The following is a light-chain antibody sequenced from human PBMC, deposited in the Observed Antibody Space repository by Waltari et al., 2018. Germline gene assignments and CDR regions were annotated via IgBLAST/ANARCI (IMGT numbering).Light chain of an antibody. CDR1: SPHIGSNY. V-gene: IGLV1-47*01. CDR3: ATWDDNLSHWV. J-gene: IGLJ3*02. Sequence: QSVLTQPPSASGTPGQGVTISCSGSSPHIGSNYVYWYQQLPGTAPKLLIYRNDQRPSGVPARFSGSKSGTSASLDISGLRSEDEADYHCATWDDNLSHWVFGGGTKMTVL. CDR2: RND.